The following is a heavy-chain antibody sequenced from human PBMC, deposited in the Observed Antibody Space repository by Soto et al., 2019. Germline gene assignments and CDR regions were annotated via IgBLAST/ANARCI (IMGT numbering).Heavy chain of an antibody. V-gene: IGHV3-23*01. Sequence: PGGSLTLSCAASGFTFSSYAMSWVRQAPGKGLEWVSAISGSGGSTYYADSVKGRFTISRDNSKNTLYLQMNSLRAEDTAVYYCAKDQGICSGGSCYKVPDYWGQGT. CDR3: AKDQGICSGGSCYKVPDY. CDR1: GFTFSSYA. D-gene: IGHD2-15*01. CDR2: ISGSGGST. J-gene: IGHJ4*02.